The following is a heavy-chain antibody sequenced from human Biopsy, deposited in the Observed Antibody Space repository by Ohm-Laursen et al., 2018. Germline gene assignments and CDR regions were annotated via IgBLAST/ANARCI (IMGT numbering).Heavy chain of an antibody. D-gene: IGHD3-16*01. Sequence: SLRLSCTASGFTFSRHGMHWVRQAPGKGLEWVAVIWSDGNNKYYADSVKGRFTISRDTSRNTLYMQMNSLRVEDTALYYCAKDSGGSPLGELFHWGQGNLVTVSS. CDR2: IWSDGNNK. J-gene: IGHJ4*02. V-gene: IGHV3-33*03. CDR1: GFTFSRHG. CDR3: AKDSGGSPLGELFH.